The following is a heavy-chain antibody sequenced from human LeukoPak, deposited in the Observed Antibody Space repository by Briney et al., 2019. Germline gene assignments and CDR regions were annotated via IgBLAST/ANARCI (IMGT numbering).Heavy chain of an antibody. D-gene: IGHD3-16*01. Sequence: PGGSLRLSCAASGFTFSDHYMDWVRQAPGKGLEWVARIRDKANSYTTEYAASVKGRYTISRDDSRNSLFLQMNSLKTEDTAVYYCARGLYFQHWGQGTLVTVSS. CDR3: ARGLYFQH. V-gene: IGHV3-72*01. J-gene: IGHJ1*01. CDR1: GFTFSDHY. CDR2: IRDKANSYTT.